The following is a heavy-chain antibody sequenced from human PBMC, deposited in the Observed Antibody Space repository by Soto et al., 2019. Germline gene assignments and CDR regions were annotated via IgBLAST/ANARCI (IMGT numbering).Heavy chain of an antibody. CDR2: IKQDGSEK. CDR1: GFTFSISW. CDR3: ARGGSWYNDS. J-gene: IGHJ4*02. D-gene: IGHD6-13*01. Sequence: EVRLVDSGGGLVQPGASLRLSCAASGFTFSISWMTWVRQAPGKGLEWVANIKQDGSEKYYLESVKGRFTISRDNAKDSLVLQMESLRAEDTAMYYCARGGSWYNDSWGQGTLVTVSS. V-gene: IGHV3-7*04.